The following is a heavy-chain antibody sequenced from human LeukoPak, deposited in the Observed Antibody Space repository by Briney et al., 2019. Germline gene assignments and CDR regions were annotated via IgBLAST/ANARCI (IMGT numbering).Heavy chain of an antibody. D-gene: IGHD2-15*01. CDR1: GFTVSSNY. V-gene: IGHV3-66*01. Sequence: PGGSLRLSCAASGFTVSSNYMSWVRQAPGKGLEWVSVIYSGGSTSYADSVKGRFTISRDNSKNTLYLQMNSLRAADTAVYYCARYCSGGSCYDWGQGTLVTVSS. CDR2: IYSGGST. CDR3: ARYCSGGSCYD. J-gene: IGHJ4*02.